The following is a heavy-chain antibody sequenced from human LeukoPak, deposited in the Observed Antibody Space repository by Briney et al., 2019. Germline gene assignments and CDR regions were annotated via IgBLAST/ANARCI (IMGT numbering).Heavy chain of an antibody. Sequence: ASETLSLTCAVYGGSFSGYYRSWIRQPPGKGLEWIGEINHSGSTNYNPSLKSRVTISVDTSKNQFSLKLSSVTAADTAVYYCARRSSKRFNWYFDLWGRGTLVTVSS. CDR3: ARRSSKRFNWYFDL. CDR1: GGSFSGYY. D-gene: IGHD5-24*01. J-gene: IGHJ2*01. V-gene: IGHV4-34*01. CDR2: INHSGST.